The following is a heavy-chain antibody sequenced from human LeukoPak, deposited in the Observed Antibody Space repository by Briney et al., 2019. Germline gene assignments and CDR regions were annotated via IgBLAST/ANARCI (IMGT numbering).Heavy chain of an antibody. D-gene: IGHD5-24*01. V-gene: IGHV4-39*01. CDR3: ARHEEEDGYNAKTFDY. Sequence: KPSETLSLTCTVSGGSISSSGNFWGWVRQPPGRGLEWIASTYYSRNTYYNPSLKSRVTISVDTSKNQFSLKLSSVTAADTAVYYCARHEEEDGYNAKTFDYWGQGTLVTVSS. J-gene: IGHJ4*02. CDR1: GGSISSSGNF. CDR2: TYYSRNT.